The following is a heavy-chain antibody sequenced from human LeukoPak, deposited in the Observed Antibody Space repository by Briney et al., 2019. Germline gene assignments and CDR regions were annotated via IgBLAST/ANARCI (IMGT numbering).Heavy chain of an antibody. CDR2: ISWNSGSI. V-gene: IGHV3-9*01. CDR3: AKDSSSWYSAFDI. CDR1: GFTFDDHA. Sequence: GGSLRLSCAASGFTFDDHAMHWVRQAPGKGLEWVSGISWNSGSIGYADSVKGRFTISRDNAKNSLYLQMNSLRAEDTALYYCAKDSSSWYSAFDIWGQGTMVTVSS. D-gene: IGHD6-13*01. J-gene: IGHJ3*02.